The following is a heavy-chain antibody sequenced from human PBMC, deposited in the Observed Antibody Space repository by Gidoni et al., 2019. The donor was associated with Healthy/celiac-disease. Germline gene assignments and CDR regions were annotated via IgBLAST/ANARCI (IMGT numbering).Heavy chain of an antibody. J-gene: IGHJ4*02. Sequence: QVQLVASGGGVVQPGTSLRLSCAASGFTFSSYGMHWVRQAPGKGLEWVAVIWYDGSNKYYADSVKGRFTISRDNSKNTLYLQMNSLRAEDTAVYYCAREGVAYCGGDCYFFDYWGQGTLVTVSS. CDR1: GFTFSSYG. V-gene: IGHV3-33*01. D-gene: IGHD2-21*01. CDR2: IWYDGSNK. CDR3: AREGVAYCGGDCYFFDY.